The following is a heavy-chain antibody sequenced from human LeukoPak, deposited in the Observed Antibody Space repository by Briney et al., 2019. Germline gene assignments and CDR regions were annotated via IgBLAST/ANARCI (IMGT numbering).Heavy chain of an antibody. V-gene: IGHV4-39*01. D-gene: IGHD3-9*01. CDR1: GGSISSSSYY. Sequence: KPSETLSLTCTGSGGSISSSSYYWRLIRQPPLKPLEWIGSSYYSGGSSYNQSLKSRVTISVDTSKNQFSLKLSSVTAADTVFFFKQKTAYEILTGSRVFDYWGQGTLVTVSS. CDR2: SYYSGGS. CDR3: QKTAYEILTGSRVFDY. J-gene: IGHJ4*02.